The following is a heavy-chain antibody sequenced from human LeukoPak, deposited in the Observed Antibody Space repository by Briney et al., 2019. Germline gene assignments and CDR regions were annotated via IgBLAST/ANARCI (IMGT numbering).Heavy chain of an antibody. CDR2: ISDDGTKK. V-gene: IGHV3-30*01. D-gene: IGHD6-13*01. J-gene: IGHJ4*02. CDR1: GYTFRSYA. CDR3: ASRYSSSWALDY. Sequence: QPGRSLRLSCAGSGYTFRSYAMHWVRQAPGKGPEWVAVISDDGTKKYYADSVKGRFTISRDNSKNSLSLQTNSLRAEDTAVYYCASRYSSSWALDYWGLGTPVTVSS.